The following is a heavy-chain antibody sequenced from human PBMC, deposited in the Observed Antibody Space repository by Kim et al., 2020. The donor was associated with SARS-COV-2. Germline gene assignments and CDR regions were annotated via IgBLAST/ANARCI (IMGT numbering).Heavy chain of an antibody. CDR1: GFTFSSYW. J-gene: IGHJ6*02. Sequence: GGSLRLSCAASGFTFSSYWMSWVRQAPGKGLEWVANIKQDGSEKYYVDSVKGRFTISRDNAKNSLYLQMNSLRAEDTAVYYCARDDVEGYGDYYYYYGMDVWGQGTTVTVSS. CDR2: IKQDGSEK. CDR3: ARDDVEGYGDYYYYYGMDV. V-gene: IGHV3-7*03. D-gene: IGHD4-17*01.